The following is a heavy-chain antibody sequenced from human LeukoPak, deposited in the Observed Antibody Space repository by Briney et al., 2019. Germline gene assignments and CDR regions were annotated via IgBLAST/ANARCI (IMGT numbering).Heavy chain of an antibody. Sequence: AGSLRLSSAASGFTSSSYWMRWDRPAPGRGLKGVANIKQDGSEKYYVDSVKGRFTISRDNAKNSLYLQMNSLRAEDTAVYYCASSTGTTYNFDYWGQGTLVTVSS. CDR3: ASSTGTTYNFDY. CDR1: GFTSSSYW. D-gene: IGHD1-1*01. J-gene: IGHJ4*02. CDR2: IKQDGSEK. V-gene: IGHV3-7*01.